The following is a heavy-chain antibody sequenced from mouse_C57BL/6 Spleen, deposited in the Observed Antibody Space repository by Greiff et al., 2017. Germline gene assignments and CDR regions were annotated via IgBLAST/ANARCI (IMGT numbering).Heavy chain of an antibody. J-gene: IGHJ2*01. D-gene: IGHD1-1*01. CDR2: IDPSDSYT. CDR1: GYTFTSYW. CDR3: ARYYGSSHYFDY. Sequence: QVQLKQPGAELVMPGASVKLSCKASGYTFTSYWMHWVKQRPGQGLEWIGEIDPSDSYTNYNQKFKGKSTLTVDKSSSTAYMQLSSLTSEDSAVYYCARYYGSSHYFDYWGQGTTLTVSS. V-gene: IGHV1-69*01.